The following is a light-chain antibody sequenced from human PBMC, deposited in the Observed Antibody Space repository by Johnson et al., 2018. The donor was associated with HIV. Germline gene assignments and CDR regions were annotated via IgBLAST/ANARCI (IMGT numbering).Light chain of an antibody. V-gene: IGLV1-51*01. CDR3: GTWESGLSAVV. CDR1: SSNIGNNY. CDR2: DNN. J-gene: IGLJ1*01. Sequence: QSVLTQPPSVSAAPGQRVTISCSGSSSNIGNNYVSWYQQLPGTAPKLLIYDNNKRPSGIPDRFSGSKSGTSATLGIPGLRPGDAADYYCGTWESGLSAVVFGTGTKVTVL.